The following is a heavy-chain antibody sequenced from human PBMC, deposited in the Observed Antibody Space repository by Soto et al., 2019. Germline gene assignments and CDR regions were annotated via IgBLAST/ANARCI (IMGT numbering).Heavy chain of an antibody. CDR1: GFSGISSSYY. CDR3: GRLEGLATISYYFDY. D-gene: IGHD3-9*01. Sequence: SETLSLTCTVSGFSGISSSYYLGWVRQPPGKGLEWIGSVYYSGSTYYNPSLESRVTISVDKSKNQFSLKLMSLSAADTAVYYCGRLEGLATISYYFDYWGQGALVTVSS. J-gene: IGHJ4*02. CDR2: VYYSGST. V-gene: IGHV4-39*01.